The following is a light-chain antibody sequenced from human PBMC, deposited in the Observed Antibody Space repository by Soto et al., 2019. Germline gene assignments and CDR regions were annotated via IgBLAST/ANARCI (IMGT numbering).Light chain of an antibody. CDR1: QSLSGRY. V-gene: IGKV3-15*01. J-gene: IGKJ5*01. CDR3: QQYNSWPPIT. Sequence: DIVMTQSPDSLAVSPGERATLSGRASQSLSGRYVAWYQQKRGQAPRLLIYQASSRATGIPDRFSGSGSGTEFTLTISSLQSEDFAVYYCQQYNSWPPITFGQGTRLEIK. CDR2: QAS.